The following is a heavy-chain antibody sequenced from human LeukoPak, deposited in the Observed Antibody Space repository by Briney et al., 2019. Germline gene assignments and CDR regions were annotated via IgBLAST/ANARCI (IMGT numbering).Heavy chain of an antibody. J-gene: IGHJ4*02. CDR1: GFIFSNYA. CDR3: AKAPPYTKYSDY. V-gene: IGHV3-23*01. D-gene: IGHD1-1*01. CDR2: ISNSGDAT. Sequence: PGRSLRLSCAGSGFIFSNYAMSWVRQAPGQGLEWVSTISNSGDATFYADAVKGRFTISRDNPKNTLYLQMYSLRAEDTAIYYCAKAPPYTKYSDYWGQGTLLTVSS.